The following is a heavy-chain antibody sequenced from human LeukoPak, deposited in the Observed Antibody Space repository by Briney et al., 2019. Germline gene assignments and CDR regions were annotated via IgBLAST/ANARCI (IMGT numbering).Heavy chain of an antibody. V-gene: IGHV3-21*01. D-gene: IGHD3-10*01. CDR1: GFTFSSYS. J-gene: IGHJ4*02. CDR3: ARVYGSGSYHLDY. CDR2: ISSSSSYI. Sequence: GGSLRLSRAASGFTFSSYSMNWVRQAPGKGLEWVSSISSSSSYIYYADSVKGRFTISRDNAKNSLYLQMNSLRAEDTAVYYCARVYGSGSYHLDYWGQGTLVTVSS.